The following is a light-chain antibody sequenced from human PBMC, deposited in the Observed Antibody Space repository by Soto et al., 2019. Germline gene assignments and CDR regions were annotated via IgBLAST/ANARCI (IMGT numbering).Light chain of an antibody. CDR2: GAS. J-gene: IGKJ2*01. CDR1: QSISSSY. Sequence: EIVLTQSPGTLSLSPGERATLACRASQSISSSYLAWYQQKPGQAPRLLIYGASSRATGSPDRFSGSGSGTDFTLTISRLAPEELAVYYCQFFGSSRYTFGQGTKLEIK. CDR3: QFFGSSRYT. V-gene: IGKV3-20*01.